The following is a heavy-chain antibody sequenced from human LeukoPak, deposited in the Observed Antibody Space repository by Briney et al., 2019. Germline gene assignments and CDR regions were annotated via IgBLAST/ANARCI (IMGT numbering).Heavy chain of an antibody. V-gene: IGHV3-48*01. CDR3: ASWPRNYYGPGSPTDDY. J-gene: IGHJ4*02. Sequence: QAGGSLRLSCAASGFTFSSYSMNWVRQAPGKGLEWVSYISSSSSTIYYADSVKGRFTISRDNAKNSLYLQMNSLRAEDTAVYYCASWPRNYYGPGSPTDDYWGQGTLVTVSS. CDR2: ISSSSSTI. D-gene: IGHD3-10*01. CDR1: GFTFSSYS.